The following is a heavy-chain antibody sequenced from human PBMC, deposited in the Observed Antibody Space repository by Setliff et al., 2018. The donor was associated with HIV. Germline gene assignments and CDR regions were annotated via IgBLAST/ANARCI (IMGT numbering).Heavy chain of an antibody. CDR1: GGPISSSNYY. J-gene: IGHJ5*02. CDR3: SPGGAYGTGWFDP. V-gene: IGHV4-39*01. Sequence: PSETLSLTCTVSGGPISSSNYYWGWIRQPPGRGLEWVGSIFYTGSTYYNPSLKSRLTMSVDTSKNQFSLKLTSVTAADTAVYYCSPGGAYGTGWFDPWGQGTLVTVSS. CDR2: IFYTGST. D-gene: IGHD1-1*01.